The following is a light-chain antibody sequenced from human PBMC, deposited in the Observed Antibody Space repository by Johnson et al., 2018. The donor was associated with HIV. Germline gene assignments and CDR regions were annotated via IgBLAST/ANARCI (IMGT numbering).Light chain of an antibody. J-gene: IGLJ1*01. CDR3: GTWDSRLSAAYV. CDR2: DNN. CDR1: SSNIGNNY. Sequence: QSVLTQPPSVSAAPGQKVTISCSGSSSNIGNNYISWYQQLPGTAPKLLIYDNNKRPSGLPDRFSGSKSGTSATLGITGLQTGDEAEYYCGTWDSRLSAAYVVGTGTKVTVL. V-gene: IGLV1-51*01.